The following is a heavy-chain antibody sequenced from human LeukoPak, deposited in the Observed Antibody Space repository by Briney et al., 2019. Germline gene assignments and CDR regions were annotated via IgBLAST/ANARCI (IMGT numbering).Heavy chain of an antibody. CDR1: GGSISSDSYC. V-gene: IGHV4-61*02. CDR2: IHISGST. Sequence: PSETLSLTCTVSGGSISSDSYCWSWIRQPAGKGLEWIGRIHISGSTNYNPSLRSRVTISVDTSKNQFSLKLSSVTAADTAVYYCAGAPYISGWDSPVPFDYWGQGTLVTVSS. J-gene: IGHJ4*02. D-gene: IGHD6-19*01. CDR3: AGAPYISGWDSPVPFDY.